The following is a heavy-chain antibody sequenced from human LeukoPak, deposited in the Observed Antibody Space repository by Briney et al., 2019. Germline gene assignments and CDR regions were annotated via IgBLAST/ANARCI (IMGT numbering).Heavy chain of an antibody. J-gene: IGHJ4*02. V-gene: IGHV3-7*01. D-gene: IGHD3-10*01. Sequence: GGSLRLSCAASGFTFSSYWMSWVRQAPGKGLEWVANIKHDGSEKYHVDSVKGRFTSSRDNAKNSLYLQMNSLRAEDTAVYYCATDGSARGVINYWGQGTLVTVSS. CDR3: ATDGSARGVINY. CDR2: IKHDGSEK. CDR1: GFTFSSYW.